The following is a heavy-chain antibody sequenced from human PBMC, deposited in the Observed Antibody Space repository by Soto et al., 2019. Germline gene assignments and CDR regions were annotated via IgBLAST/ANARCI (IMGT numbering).Heavy chain of an antibody. D-gene: IGHD3-16*02. J-gene: IGHJ3*02. CDR2: IYYSEST. V-gene: IGHV4-31*03. Sequence: SETLSLTCTVSGGSISSGGYYWSWIRQHPWKGLEWVGYIYYSESTYYNPSLKSRVTISVDTSKNQFSLKLSSVTAADTAVYYCAESPGLSGPMITFGGVIVMAAFDIWGQGXMVTV. CDR1: GGSISSGGYY. CDR3: AESPGLSGPMITFGGVIVMAAFDI.